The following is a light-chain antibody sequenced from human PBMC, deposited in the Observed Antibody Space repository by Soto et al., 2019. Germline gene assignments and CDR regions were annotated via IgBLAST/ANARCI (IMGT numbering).Light chain of an antibody. V-gene: IGKV3-20*01. CDR1: QSVRTN. CDR2: GAS. Sequence: EIVMTQSPATLSGSPGERATLSCRASQSVRTNLAWYQQKPGQPPRLLIYGASSRATGIPDKFSGSGSGTDFTLTISRLEPEDFAVYYCQQYGSPWTFGQGTKVEIK. CDR3: QQYGSPWT. J-gene: IGKJ1*01.